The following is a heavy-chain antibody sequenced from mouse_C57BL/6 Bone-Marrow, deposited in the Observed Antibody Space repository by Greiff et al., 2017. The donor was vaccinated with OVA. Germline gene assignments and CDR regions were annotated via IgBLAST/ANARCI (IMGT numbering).Heavy chain of an antibody. J-gene: IGHJ1*03. CDR2: ISSGGDYI. CDR3: TRHYYGSSYGYFDV. D-gene: IGHD1-1*01. CDR1: GFTFSSYA. V-gene: IGHV5-9-1*02. Sequence: EVKVVESGEGLVKPGGSLKLSCAASGFTFSSYAMSWVRQTPEKRLEWVAYISSGGDYIYYADTVKGRFTISRDNARNTLYLQMSSLKSEDTAMYYWTRHYYGSSYGYFDVWGTGTTVTVSS.